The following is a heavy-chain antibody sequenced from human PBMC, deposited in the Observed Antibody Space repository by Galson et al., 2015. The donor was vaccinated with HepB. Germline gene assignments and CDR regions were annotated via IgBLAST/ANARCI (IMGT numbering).Heavy chain of an antibody. CDR3: TRDSRGLNYYVSSVPAFDI. J-gene: IGHJ3*02. D-gene: IGHD3-22*01. Sequence: SLRLSCAASGFTFGDYAMSWFRQAPGKGLEWVGFIRSKAYGGTTEYAASVKGRFTISRDDSKSIAYLQMNSLKTEDTAVYYCTRDSRGLNYYVSSVPAFDIWGQGTMVTVSS. CDR1: GFTFGDYA. CDR2: IRSKAYGGTT. V-gene: IGHV3-49*03.